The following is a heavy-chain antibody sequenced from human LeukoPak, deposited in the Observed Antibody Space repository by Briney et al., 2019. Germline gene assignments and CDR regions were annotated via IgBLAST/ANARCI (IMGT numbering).Heavy chain of an antibody. CDR2: IGTAGDT. CDR1: GFTFSSYD. J-gene: IGHJ6*03. CDR3: ARDDYMDV. Sequence: HPGGSLRLSCAASGFTFSSYDMHWVREATGKGLEWVSVIGTAGDTYYPGSVKGRFTISRDNSKNTLYLQMNSLRAEDTAVYYCARDDYMDVWGKGTTVTVSS. V-gene: IGHV3-13*01.